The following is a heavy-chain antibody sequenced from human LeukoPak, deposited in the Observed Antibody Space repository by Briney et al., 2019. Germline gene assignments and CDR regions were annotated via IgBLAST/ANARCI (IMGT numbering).Heavy chain of an antibody. CDR1: VFAFSGNW. CDR3: LREPRASSRWAPDAFDI. CDR2: INNDGRST. V-gene: IGHV3-74*01. J-gene: IGHJ3*02. Sequence: GGSLRLSCAASVFAFSGNWMHWVRQAPGRGRVWVSRINNDGRSTSYADSVKGRFTISRDNSKNTLYLQMKGLRVEDKAGYYSLREPRASSRWAPDAFDIWGKGTMVTVSS. D-gene: IGHD6-13*01.